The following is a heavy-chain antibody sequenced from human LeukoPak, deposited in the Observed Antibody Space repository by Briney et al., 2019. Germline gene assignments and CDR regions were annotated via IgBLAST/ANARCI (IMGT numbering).Heavy chain of an antibody. CDR2: IRYDGSNK. D-gene: IGHD3-16*02. Sequence: PGGSLRLSCAASGFTFSSYGMHWVRQAPGKGLEWVAFIRYDGSNKYYADSVKGRFTISRDNSKNTLYLQMNSLRAEGTAVYYCAKAKRVWGSYRYSSDYWGQGTLVTVPS. CDR3: AKAKRVWGSYRYSSDY. V-gene: IGHV3-30*02. CDR1: GFTFSSYG. J-gene: IGHJ4*02.